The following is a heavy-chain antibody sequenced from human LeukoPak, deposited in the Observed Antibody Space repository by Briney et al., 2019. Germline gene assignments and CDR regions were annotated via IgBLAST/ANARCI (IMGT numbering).Heavy chain of an antibody. CDR1: GYSISSGYF. V-gene: IGHV4-38-2*02. CDR3: ARAERWLQFNDAFDI. Sequence: KPSETLSLTCTVSGYSISSGYFWGWIRQPPGKGLEWIGGIYHSGSTYYNPSLKSRVTISVDTSKNQFSLKLSSVTAADTAVYYCARAERWLQFNDAFDIWGQGTMVTVSS. J-gene: IGHJ3*02. D-gene: IGHD5-24*01. CDR2: IYHSGST.